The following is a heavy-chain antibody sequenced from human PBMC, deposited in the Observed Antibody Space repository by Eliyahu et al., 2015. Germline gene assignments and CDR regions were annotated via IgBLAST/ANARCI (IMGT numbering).Heavy chain of an antibody. D-gene: IGHD4-11*01. J-gene: IGHJ4*02. CDR3: ARHRGYSSFQADFDD. CDR2: IFYNGNT. CDR1: DGSIRPYS. Sequence: QVLLQESGPGLVKPSETLSLTCAVSDGSIRPYSWSWVRQSPGKGLEWLGCIFYNGNTNYHPSFKSRVTISADTSKQQFSLRLTSVTAADTSIYYCARHRGYSSFQADFDDWDQGTLVTVSS. V-gene: IGHV4-59*08.